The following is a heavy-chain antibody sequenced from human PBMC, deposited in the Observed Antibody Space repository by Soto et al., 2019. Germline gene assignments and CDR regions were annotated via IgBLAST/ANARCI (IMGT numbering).Heavy chain of an antibody. D-gene: IGHD2-2*01. CDR1: GGSISSSSYY. CDR2: IYYSGST. Sequence: SETLSLTCSVSGGSISSSSYYWGWIRQPPGKGLEWIGSIYYSGSTYYNPSLKSRVTISVDTSKNQFSLKLSSVTAADTAVYYCASTPYCSSTSCYVLGWFDPWGQGTLVTVSS. V-gene: IGHV4-39*01. CDR3: ASTPYCSSTSCYVLGWFDP. J-gene: IGHJ5*02.